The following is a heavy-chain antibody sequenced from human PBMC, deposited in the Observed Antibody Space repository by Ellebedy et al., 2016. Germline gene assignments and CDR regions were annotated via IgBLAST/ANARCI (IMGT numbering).Heavy chain of an antibody. CDR2: INHSGST. D-gene: IGHD2-2*02. Sequence: SETLSLXXAVYGGSFSGYYWSWIRQPPGKGLEWIGEINHSGSTNYNPSLKSRVTISVDTSKNQFSLKLSSVTAADTAVYYRARGPRCYRGCYYYYYYMDVWGKGTTVTVSS. CDR3: ARGPRCYRGCYYYYYYMDV. J-gene: IGHJ6*03. CDR1: GGSFSGYY. V-gene: IGHV4-34*01.